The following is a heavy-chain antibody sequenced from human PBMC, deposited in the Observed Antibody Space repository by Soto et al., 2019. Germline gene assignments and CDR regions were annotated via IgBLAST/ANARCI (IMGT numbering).Heavy chain of an antibody. J-gene: IGHJ5*02. CDR2: ISGNGNSI. D-gene: IGHD3-16*02. CDR1: GFTFSRYA. CDR3: ARLIEVLKWFDP. Sequence: LRLSCEASGFTFSRYAMSWVRQAPGKGLEWVSTISGNGNSIYYADSVKGRFTVSRDNPKNTLYLQMDSLRAEDTAIYYCARLIEVLKWFDPWGQGTLVTVSS. V-gene: IGHV3-23*01.